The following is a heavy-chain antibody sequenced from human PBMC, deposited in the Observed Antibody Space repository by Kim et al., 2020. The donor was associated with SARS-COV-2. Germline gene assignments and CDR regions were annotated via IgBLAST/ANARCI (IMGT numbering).Heavy chain of an antibody. D-gene: IGHD3-22*01. Sequence: GGSLRLSCAASGFTFSSYSMNWVRQAPGKGLEWVSSISSSSRYIYYADSVKGRFTISRDNAKNSLYLQMNSLRAEDTAVYYCARDLHDSSGYYSLYFDYWGQGTLVTVSS. CDR3: ARDLHDSSGYYSLYFDY. J-gene: IGHJ4*02. CDR2: ISSSSRYI. V-gene: IGHV3-21*01. CDR1: GFTFSSYS.